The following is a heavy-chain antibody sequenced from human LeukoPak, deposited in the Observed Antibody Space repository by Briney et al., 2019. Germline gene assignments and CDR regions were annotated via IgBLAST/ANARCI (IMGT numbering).Heavy chain of an antibody. D-gene: IGHD2/OR15-2a*01. V-gene: IGHV4-31*03. CDR2: IYYSGST. CDR3: ARLSLHQYYFDY. CDR1: GGSISSGGYY. J-gene: IGHJ4*02. Sequence: PSETLSLTCTVSGGSISSGGYYWSWIRQHPGKGLEWIGYIYYSGSTYYNPSLKSRVTISIDTSKNQFSLKLSSVTAADTAVYYCARLSLHQYYFDYWGQGTLVTVSS.